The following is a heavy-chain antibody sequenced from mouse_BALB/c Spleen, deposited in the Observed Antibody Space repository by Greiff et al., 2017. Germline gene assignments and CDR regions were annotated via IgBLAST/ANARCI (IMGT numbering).Heavy chain of an antibody. CDR3: ARGGAGTWFAY. D-gene: IGHD4-1*01. Sequence: EVQVVESGGGLVQPGGSLKLSCAASGFTFSSYGMSWVRQTPDKRLELVATINSNGGSTYYPDSVKGRFTISRDNAKNTLYLQMSSLKSEDTAMYYCARGGAGTWFAYWGQGTLVTVSA. J-gene: IGHJ3*01. V-gene: IGHV5-6-3*01. CDR1: GFTFSSYG. CDR2: INSNGGST.